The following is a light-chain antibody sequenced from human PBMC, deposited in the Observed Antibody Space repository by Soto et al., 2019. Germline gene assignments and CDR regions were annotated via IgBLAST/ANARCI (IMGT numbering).Light chain of an antibody. CDR3: QQYNNWPLT. Sequence: EVVMTQSPLTLSVSPGERATLSCRASQSVSSNLAWYQQKPGQAPRLLIYDTYTRATGIPARLSGSGSGTEFTLTISSLQPEDFAVYYCQQYNNWPLTFGQGTKVEIK. V-gene: IGKV3-15*01. J-gene: IGKJ1*01. CDR2: DTY. CDR1: QSVSSN.